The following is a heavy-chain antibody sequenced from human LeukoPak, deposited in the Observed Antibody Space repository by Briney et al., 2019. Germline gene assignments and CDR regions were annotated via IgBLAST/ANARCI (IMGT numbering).Heavy chain of an antibody. CDR1: GGSISSYY. J-gene: IGHJ3*02. Sequence: SETLPLTCTVSGGSISSYYWSWIRQPPGKGLEWIGYISYSGSTNYNPSLKTRVTISLDTSKNQFCLKLSSVTAADTAVYYCARQGYYAFTYALDTSGEGRMVTVSS. D-gene: IGHD3-16*01. CDR2: ISYSGST. V-gene: IGHV4-59*08. CDR3: ARQGYYAFTYALDT.